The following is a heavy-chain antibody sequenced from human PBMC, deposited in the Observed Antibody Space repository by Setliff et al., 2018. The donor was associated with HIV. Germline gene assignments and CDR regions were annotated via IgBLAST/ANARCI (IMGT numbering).Heavy chain of an antibody. CDR2: IDNRGGY. Sequence: PPETLSLTCAAYGGPFTNHGWNWIRQSPGKGLEWIGEIDNRGGYNYNPSFSSRVTISVDASKRQFSLKLRSVTPEDSAVYYCAGGPGTTSIDYWAHGTLVTVSS. CDR1: GGPFTNHG. J-gene: IGHJ4*01. V-gene: IGHV4-34*01. D-gene: IGHD1-26*01. CDR3: AGGPGTTSIDY.